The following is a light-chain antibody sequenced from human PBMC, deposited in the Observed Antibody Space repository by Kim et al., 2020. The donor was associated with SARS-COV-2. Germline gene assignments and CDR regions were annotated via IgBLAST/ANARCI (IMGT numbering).Light chain of an antibody. J-gene: IGKJ1*01. CDR3: QKYNSAPWT. Sequence: DIQMAQSPSSLSASVGDRVTITCRASQGISNSLAWYRQKPGKVPMLLIYGASTSQSGVPSRFSGSGSGTDFTLTISSLQPEDAATYYCQKYNSAPWTFGQGTKVDIK. CDR1: QGISNS. CDR2: GAS. V-gene: IGKV1-27*01.